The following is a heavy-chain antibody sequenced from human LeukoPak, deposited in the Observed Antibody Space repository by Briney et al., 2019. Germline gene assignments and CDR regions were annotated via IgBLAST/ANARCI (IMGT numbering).Heavy chain of an antibody. CDR1: GFTFGDYA. J-gene: IGHJ6*02. CDR2: IRSKAYGGTT. CDR3: TRGHCSSTSCRYYYYYYGMDV. V-gene: IGHV3-49*04. D-gene: IGHD2-2*01. Sequence: PGGSLRLSCTASGFTFGDYAMSWVRQAPGKGLEWVGFIRSKAYGGTTEYAASVKGRFTISRDDSKSIAYLQMNSLKTEDTAVYYCTRGHCSSTSCRYYYYYYGMDVWGQGTTVTVSS.